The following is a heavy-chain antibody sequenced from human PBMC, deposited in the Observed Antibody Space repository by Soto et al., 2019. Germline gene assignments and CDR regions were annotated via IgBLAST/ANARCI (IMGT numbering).Heavy chain of an antibody. CDR2: IYHSGSI. Sequence: GKGLEWIGYIYHSGSISYNSSLKSRVTISVDTSRNQFSLRLSSVTAADTAVYYCARVHYDILTAYSYYFDSWGQGNLVTVS. D-gene: IGHD3-9*01. CDR3: ARVHYDILTAYSYYFDS. J-gene: IGHJ4*02. V-gene: IGHV4-59*01.